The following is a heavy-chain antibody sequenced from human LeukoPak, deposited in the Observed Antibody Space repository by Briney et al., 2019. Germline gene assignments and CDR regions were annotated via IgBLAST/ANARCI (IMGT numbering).Heavy chain of an antibody. D-gene: IGHD2-15*01. J-gene: IGHJ3*02. CDR1: GFTFSSYS. CDR3: ARSRYCSGGNCYLDAFDI. Sequence: GGSLRLSCAASGFTFSSYSMNWVRQAPGKGLEWVSSICSSSSYIYYADSVRGRFTISRDNAKNSLYLQMNSLRAEDTAVYYCARSRYCSGGNCYLDAFDIWGQGTMVTVSS. V-gene: IGHV3-21*01. CDR2: ICSSSSYI.